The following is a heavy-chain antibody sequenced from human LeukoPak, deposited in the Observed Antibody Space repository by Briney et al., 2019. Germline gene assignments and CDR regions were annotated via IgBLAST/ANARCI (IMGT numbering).Heavy chain of an antibody. Sequence: SQTLSLTYAVSGGSISSGGYSWSWIRQPPGKGLEWIGSIYYSGSTYYNPSLKSRVTISVDTSKNQFSLKLSSVTAADTAVYYCARHAPYGDYYFDYWGQGTLVTVSS. D-gene: IGHD4-17*01. CDR3: ARHAPYGDYYFDY. J-gene: IGHJ4*02. CDR1: GGSISSGGYS. V-gene: IGHV4-30-2*03. CDR2: IYYSGST.